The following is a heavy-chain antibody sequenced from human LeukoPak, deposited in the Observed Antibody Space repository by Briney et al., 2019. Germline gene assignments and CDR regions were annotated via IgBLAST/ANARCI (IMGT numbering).Heavy chain of an antibody. CDR1: GFIFNNYG. CDR3: AEGSSGYFADL. Sequence: GGSLRLSCAASGFIFNNYGLIWVRQAPGKGLEWVSANDGGGTTYADFVKGRFTISRDNSKNTLFLQMNSLRAEDTALYYCAEGSSGYFADLWGQGTLVTVSS. J-gene: IGHJ5*02. CDR2: NDGGGT. V-gene: IGHV3-23*01. D-gene: IGHD3-22*01.